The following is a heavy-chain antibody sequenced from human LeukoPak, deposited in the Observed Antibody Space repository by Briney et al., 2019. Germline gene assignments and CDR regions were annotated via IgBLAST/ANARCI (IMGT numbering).Heavy chain of an antibody. Sequence: ASVKVSCKASGGTFSSYAISWVRQAPGQGLEWMGGIIPIFGTANYAQKFQGRVTITTDESTSTAYMELCSLRSEDTAVYYCARGARGYCGGGSCYSVLDYWGQGTLVTVSS. J-gene: IGHJ4*02. D-gene: IGHD2-15*01. CDR1: GGTFSSYA. V-gene: IGHV1-69*05. CDR2: IIPIFGTA. CDR3: ARGARGYCGGGSCYSVLDY.